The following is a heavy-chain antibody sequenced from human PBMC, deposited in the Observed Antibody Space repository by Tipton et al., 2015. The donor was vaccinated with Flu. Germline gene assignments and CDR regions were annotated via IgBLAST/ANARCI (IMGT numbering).Heavy chain of an antibody. Sequence: SLRLSCAASGFTFNNYWMHWVRQAPGKGLVWVSRIKSDGSTTYYADSVKGRFTISRDNAKNTLYLQMNSLRAEDTAVYYCARDLNWVLYDCWGQGTLVTVSS. CDR1: GFTFNNYW. J-gene: IGHJ4*02. V-gene: IGHV3-74*01. CDR3: ARDLNWVLYDC. CDR2: IKSDGSTT. D-gene: IGHD2-15*01.